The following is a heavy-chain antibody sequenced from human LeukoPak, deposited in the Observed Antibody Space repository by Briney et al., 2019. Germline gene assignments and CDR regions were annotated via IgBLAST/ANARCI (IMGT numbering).Heavy chain of an antibody. Sequence: SETLSLTCTVSGGSITNYYWSWIRQPPGKGLEWIGFIYYSGSTKYNPSLKSRVTISVDTSKNQFSLRLSTVTAADTAVYYCARAGVATWQYWGQGTLVTVSS. J-gene: IGHJ4*02. CDR1: GGSITNYY. V-gene: IGHV4-59*08. CDR3: ARAGVATWQY. D-gene: IGHD5-12*01. CDR2: IYYSGST.